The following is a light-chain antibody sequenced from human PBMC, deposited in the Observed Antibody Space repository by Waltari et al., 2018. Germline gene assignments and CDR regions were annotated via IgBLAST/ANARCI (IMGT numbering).Light chain of an antibody. CDR3: QQRANWPLT. CDR1: QSDTRY. V-gene: IGKV3-11*01. Sequence: EIVLTQSPGTLSLSPGERATLSCRASQSDTRYLAWYQQKPGLAPRLLIYDTSNRATSIPARFIGSGSGTDFSLTITSLESEDFAVYYCQQRANWPLTFGGGTKVEIK. J-gene: IGKJ4*01. CDR2: DTS.